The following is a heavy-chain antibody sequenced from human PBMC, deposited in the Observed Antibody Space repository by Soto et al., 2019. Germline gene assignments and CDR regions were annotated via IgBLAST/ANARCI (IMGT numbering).Heavy chain of an antibody. J-gene: IGHJ5*02. V-gene: IGHV1-69*01. CDR1: GGTFSSYA. D-gene: IGHD3-22*01. CDR3: AREYYYDSSGYPLNWFEP. CDR2: IIPIFGTA. Sequence: QVQLVQSGAEVKKPGSSVKVSCKASGGTFSSYAISWVRQAPGQGLEWMGGIIPIFGTANYAQKFQGRVTITADESKSKAYMELSSLRSEDTAVYYCAREYYYDSSGYPLNWFEPWGQGTLVTVSS.